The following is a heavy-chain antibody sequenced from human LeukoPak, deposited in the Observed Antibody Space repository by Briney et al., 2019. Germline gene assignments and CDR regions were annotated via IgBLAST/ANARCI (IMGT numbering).Heavy chain of an antibody. CDR2: ISWNSGSI. CDR3: AKDIYIVVVPAAMDY. J-gene: IGHJ4*02. CDR1: GFTFDDYA. D-gene: IGHD2-2*01. V-gene: IGHV3-9*01. Sequence: GESLRLSCAASGFTFDDYAMHWVRQAPGKGLEWVSGISWNSGSIGYADSVKGRFTISRDNAKNSLYLQMNSLRAEDTALYYCAKDIYIVVVPAAMDYWGQGTLVTVSS.